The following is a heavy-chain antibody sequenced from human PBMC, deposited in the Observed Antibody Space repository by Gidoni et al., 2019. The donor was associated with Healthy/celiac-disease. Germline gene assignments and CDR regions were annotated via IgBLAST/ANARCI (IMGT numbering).Heavy chain of an antibody. CDR3: AKVIRLDYYGSGSWDYYYGMDV. J-gene: IGHJ6*02. CDR1: GFTFSSYA. V-gene: IGHV3-23*01. Sequence: AASGFTFSSYAMSWVRQAPGKGLEWVSAISGSGGSTYYADSVKGRFTISRDNSKNTLYLQMNSLRAEDTAVYYCAKVIRLDYYGSGSWDYYYGMDVWGQGTTVTVSS. CDR2: ISGSGGST. D-gene: IGHD3-10*01.